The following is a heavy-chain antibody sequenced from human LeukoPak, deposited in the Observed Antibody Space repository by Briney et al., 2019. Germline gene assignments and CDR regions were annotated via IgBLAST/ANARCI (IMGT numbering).Heavy chain of an antibody. D-gene: IGHD5-24*01. CDR3: AKEEPPVEMATVPGKGFDY. Sequence: GRSLRLSCAASGFTFSSYGMHWVRQAPGKGLEWVAVIWYDGSNKYYVDSVKGRFTISRDNSKNTLYLQMNSLRAEATAVYYCAKEEPPVEMATVPGKGFDYWGQGTLVTVSS. CDR2: IWYDGSNK. V-gene: IGHV3-33*06. CDR1: GFTFSSYG. J-gene: IGHJ4*02.